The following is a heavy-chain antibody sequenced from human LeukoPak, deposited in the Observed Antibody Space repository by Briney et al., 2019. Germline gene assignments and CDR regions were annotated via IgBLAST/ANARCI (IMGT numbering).Heavy chain of an antibody. Sequence: PSETLSLTCTVSGGSISSYYWSWIRQPPGKGLEWIGYIYYSGSTNYNPSLKSRVAISVDTSKNQFSLKLSSVTAADTAVYYCARLLGYYYDSSGIRDAFDIWGQGTMVTVS. D-gene: IGHD3-22*01. V-gene: IGHV4-59*08. CDR3: ARLLGYYYDSSGIRDAFDI. CDR2: IYYSGST. J-gene: IGHJ3*02. CDR1: GGSISSYY.